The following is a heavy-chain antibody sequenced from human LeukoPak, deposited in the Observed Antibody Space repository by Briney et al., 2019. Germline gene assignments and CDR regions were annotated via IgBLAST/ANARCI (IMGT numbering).Heavy chain of an antibody. Sequence: SETLSLTCAVYGGSFSGYYWSWIRQPPGKGLEWIGEINHSGSTNYNPSLKSRVTISVDTSKNQFSLKLSSVTAADTAVYYCASGGATQRVTAPDYWGQGTLVTVSS. D-gene: IGHD5-24*01. V-gene: IGHV4-34*01. CDR2: INHSGST. J-gene: IGHJ4*02. CDR3: ASGGATQRVTAPDY. CDR1: GGSFSGYY.